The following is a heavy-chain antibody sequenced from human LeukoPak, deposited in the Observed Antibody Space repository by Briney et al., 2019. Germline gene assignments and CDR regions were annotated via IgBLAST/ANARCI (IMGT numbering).Heavy chain of an antibody. CDR3: VRNLDRGVVYFDS. Sequence: GGSLRPSCAASGFTFSDYWMHWVRQTPGKGLVWVSRISYDGGGTNYAESVKGRFTISRDNAKNTLYLQMNSLRVEDTAVYYCVRNLDRGVVYFDSWGQGALVTVSS. CDR2: ISYDGGGT. D-gene: IGHD3-10*01. CDR1: GFTFSDYW. V-gene: IGHV3-74*01. J-gene: IGHJ4*02.